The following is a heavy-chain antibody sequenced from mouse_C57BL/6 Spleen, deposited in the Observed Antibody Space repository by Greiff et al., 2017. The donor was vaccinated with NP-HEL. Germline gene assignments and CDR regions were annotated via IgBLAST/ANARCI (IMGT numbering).Heavy chain of an antibody. CDR1: GYTFTSYW. CDR2: IAPSASYP. V-gene: IGHV1-69*01. J-gene: IGHJ3*01. CDR3: ARAYYDFTSWFAY. Sequence: QVQLQQPGAELVMPGASVKLSCKASGYTFTSYWMHWVKQRPGQGLEWIGEIAPSASYPNYNQKFTGKSTLTVDKSSNTAYMQLSSLTSEDSAVYYCARAYYDFTSWFAYWGQGTLVTVSA. D-gene: IGHD2-4*01.